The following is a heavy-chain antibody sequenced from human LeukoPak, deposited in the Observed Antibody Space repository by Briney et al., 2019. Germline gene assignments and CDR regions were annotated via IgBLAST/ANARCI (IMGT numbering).Heavy chain of an antibody. CDR2: ISSSSSTI. CDR3: AGYEWELPLDY. J-gene: IGHJ4*02. D-gene: IGHD1-26*01. CDR1: GFTFSSYS. Sequence: GGSLRLSCAASGFTFSSYSMNWVRQAPGKGLEWVSYISSSSSTIYYADSVKGRFTISRDNAKNSLYLQMNSLRAEDTAVYYCAGYEWELPLDYWGQGTLVTVSS. V-gene: IGHV3-48*04.